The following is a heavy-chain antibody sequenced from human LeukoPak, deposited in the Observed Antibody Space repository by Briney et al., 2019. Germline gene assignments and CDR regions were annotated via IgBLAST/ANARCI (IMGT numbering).Heavy chain of an antibody. J-gene: IGHJ4*02. D-gene: IGHD2-15*01. CDR2: IWYDGSNK. CDR1: GFTFSSYG. V-gene: IGHV3-33*01. CDR3: ASNGGYCSGGSCYLAY. Sequence: GGSLRLSCAASGFTFSSYGMHWVRQAPGKGLEWVAVIWYDGSNKYYADSVKGRFTISRDNSKNTLNLQMNSLRAEDTAVYYCASNGGYCSGGSCYLAYWGQGTLVTVSS.